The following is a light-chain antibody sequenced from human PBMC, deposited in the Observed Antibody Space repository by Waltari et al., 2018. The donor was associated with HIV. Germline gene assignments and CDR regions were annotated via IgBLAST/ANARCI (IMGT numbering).Light chain of an antibody. CDR3: SSYTSNSTLYV. J-gene: IGLJ1*01. CDR2: EVN. Sequence: QSALTQPASVSGSPGQSITISCTGTSRDVGGYNFVSWYQQHPGKAPKFMIYEVNNRPSGVSNRFSGSKSGNTASLTISGLQAEDEADYYCSSYTSNSTLYVFGTGTKVTVV. V-gene: IGLV2-14*01. CDR1: SRDVGGYNF.